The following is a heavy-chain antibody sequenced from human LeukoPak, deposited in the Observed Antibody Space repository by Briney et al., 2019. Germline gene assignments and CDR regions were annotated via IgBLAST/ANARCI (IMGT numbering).Heavy chain of an antibody. CDR3: ARGEVFDY. CDR2: TYYRSKWYN. J-gene: IGHJ4*02. Sequence: RSQTLSLTCAISGDSVSSNSAAWNWIRQSPSRGLEWLGRTYYRSKWYNDYAVSLKSRLTIIPDTPKNQFSLQLTSVTPEDTALYYCARGEVFDYWGQGTLVTVSS. CDR1: GDSVSSNSAA. V-gene: IGHV6-1*01.